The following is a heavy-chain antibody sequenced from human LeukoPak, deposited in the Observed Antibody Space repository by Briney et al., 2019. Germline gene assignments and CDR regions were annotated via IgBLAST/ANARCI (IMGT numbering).Heavy chain of an antibody. J-gene: IGHJ5*02. Sequence: SETLSLTCAVYGGSFSSYYWSWIRQPPGKGLEWIGEINHSGSISHNPSLKSRLSISIDTSKNQFSLKLSSVTAADTAVYYCARAGITMVRGVISQFDPWGQGTLVTVSS. CDR1: GGSFSSYY. CDR3: ARAGITMVRGVISQFDP. CDR2: INHSGSI. D-gene: IGHD3-10*01. V-gene: IGHV4-34*01.